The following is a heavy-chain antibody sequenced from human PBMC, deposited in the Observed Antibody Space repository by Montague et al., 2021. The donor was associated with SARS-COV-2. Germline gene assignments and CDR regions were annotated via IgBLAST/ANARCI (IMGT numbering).Heavy chain of an antibody. CDR2: INHSGST. J-gene: IGHJ4*02. Sequence: SETLSLTCAVYGASFNGYYWTWIRQPPGKGLEWNGEINHSGSTSYNPYLRSRVNISVDTSKNQFHFKLTAVTAADTAVYCCTSRLNGLNRHYFDYWGQGTLVTVSS. D-gene: IGHD2-8*01. V-gene: IGHV4-34*01. CDR3: TSRLNGLNRHYFDY. CDR1: GASFNGYY.